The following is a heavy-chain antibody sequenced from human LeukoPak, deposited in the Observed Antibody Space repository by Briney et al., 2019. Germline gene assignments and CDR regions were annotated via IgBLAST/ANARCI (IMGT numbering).Heavy chain of an antibody. Sequence: SETLSLTCAVSGGSISSSTWWTWVRLPPGKGLEWIGEVFHSGSTNLNPSLKSRLTLSVDESKHEFSLKLTSSTAADTAVFYYASGGLVSRYLDHWGQGTLVTVSS. CDR1: GGSISSSTW. CDR2: VFHSGST. V-gene: IGHV4-4*02. J-gene: IGHJ4*02. CDR3: ASGGLVSRYLDH. D-gene: IGHD3-9*01.